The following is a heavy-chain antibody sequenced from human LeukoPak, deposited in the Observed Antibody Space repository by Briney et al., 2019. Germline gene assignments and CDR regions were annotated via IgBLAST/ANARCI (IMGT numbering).Heavy chain of an antibody. V-gene: IGHV3-23*01. Sequence: PGGSLRLSCAASGFTFSSYAMSWVRQAPGKGLEWVSAISGSGGSTYYADSVKGRFTISKDNSKNTLYLQMNSLRAEDTAVYYCAKGLAAAGTFDYWGQGTLVTVSS. CDR2: ISGSGGST. D-gene: IGHD6-13*01. CDR1: GFTFSSYA. CDR3: AKGLAAAGTFDY. J-gene: IGHJ4*02.